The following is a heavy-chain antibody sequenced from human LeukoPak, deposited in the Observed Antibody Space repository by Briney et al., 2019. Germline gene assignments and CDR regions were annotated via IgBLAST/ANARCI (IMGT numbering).Heavy chain of an antibody. CDR2: ISSSSSNI. CDR1: GFTFSSYS. J-gene: IGHJ4*02. V-gene: IGHV3-21*01. CDR3: ARDLYGSGRYQRDY. Sequence: GGSLRLSCAASGFTFSSYSMNWVRQAPGKGLEWVSSISSSSSNIYYADSVKGRFTISRDNAKNSLFLQMNSLRAEDTAVYYCARDLYGSGRYQRDYWGQGTLVTVSS. D-gene: IGHD3-10*01.